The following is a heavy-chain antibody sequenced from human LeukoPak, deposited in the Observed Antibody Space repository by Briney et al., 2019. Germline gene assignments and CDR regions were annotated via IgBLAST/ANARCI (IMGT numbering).Heavy chain of an antibody. D-gene: IGHD5-12*01. J-gene: IGHJ4*02. Sequence: EASVKVSFKTSGYTFTDYYLHWVRQAPGQGLEWVGWIHPNTGATHHAQKFQGRLTMTRDTSISTVYMELTRLRSDDTAVYYCARVMGRYSGYDYDYWGQGTLVTASS. CDR3: ARVMGRYSGYDYDY. V-gene: IGHV1-2*02. CDR1: GYTFTDYY. CDR2: IHPNTGAT.